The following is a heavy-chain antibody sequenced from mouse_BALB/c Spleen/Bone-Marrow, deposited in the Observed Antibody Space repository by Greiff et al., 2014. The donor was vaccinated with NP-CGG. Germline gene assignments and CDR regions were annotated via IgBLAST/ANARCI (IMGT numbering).Heavy chain of an antibody. CDR3: AIYYYGSSGFAY. V-gene: IGHV14-3*02. Sequence: VQLKQSGAELVKPGASVKLSCSASGFNIKDTYMHWVKQRPEQGLEWIGRIDPANGNTKYDPKFQGKATITADTSSNTAYLQHSSLTSEDTAVYYCAIYYYGSSGFAYWGQGTLVTVSA. J-gene: IGHJ3*01. CDR1: GFNIKDTY. D-gene: IGHD1-1*01. CDR2: IDPANGNT.